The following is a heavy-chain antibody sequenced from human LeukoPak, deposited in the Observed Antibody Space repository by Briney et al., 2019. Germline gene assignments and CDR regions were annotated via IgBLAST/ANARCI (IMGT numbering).Heavy chain of an antibody. V-gene: IGHV4-59*01. D-gene: IGHD1-7*01. Sequence: PSETLSLTCAVYGGSFSGYYWSWIRQPPGKGLEWIGYIYYSGSTNYNPSLKSRVTISVDTSKNQFSLKLSSVTAADTAVYYCARATGTRFDPWGQGTLVTVSS. J-gene: IGHJ5*02. CDR3: ARATGTRFDP. CDR1: GGSFSGYY. CDR2: IYYSGST.